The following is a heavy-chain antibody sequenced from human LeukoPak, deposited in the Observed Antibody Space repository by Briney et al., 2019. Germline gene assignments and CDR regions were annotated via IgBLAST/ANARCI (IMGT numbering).Heavy chain of an antibody. CDR1: GFVLYNFA. J-gene: IGHJ5*02. D-gene: IGHD3-22*01. CDR2: IGGAGHST. V-gene: IGHV3-23*01. Sequence: GGSVRLSCGASGFVLYNFAVNWVRQAPGKGREGVSSIGGAGHSTYYADSVRGRVTSARDNSTKTIDVHVYSLRGEDTAVYYCARGGRSDRSGYDSSPWGQGTLVTVSS. CDR3: ARGGRSDRSGYDSSP.